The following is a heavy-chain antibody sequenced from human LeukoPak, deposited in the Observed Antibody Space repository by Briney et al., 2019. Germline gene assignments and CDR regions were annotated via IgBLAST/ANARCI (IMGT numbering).Heavy chain of an antibody. CDR2: IIPIFGTA. CDR3: ARHRYSSGWSNFDY. D-gene: IGHD6-19*01. CDR1: GGTFSSYA. V-gene: IGHV1-69*06. J-gene: IGHJ4*02. Sequence: SVKVTCKASGGTFSSYAISWVRQAPGQGLEWMGGIIPIFGTANYAQKFQGRVTITADKSTSTAYMELSSLRSEDTAVYYCARHRYSSGWSNFDYWGQGTLVTVSS.